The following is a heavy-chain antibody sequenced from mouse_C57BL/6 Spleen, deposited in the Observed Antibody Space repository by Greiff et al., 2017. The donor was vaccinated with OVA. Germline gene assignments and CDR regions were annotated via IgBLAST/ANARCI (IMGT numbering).Heavy chain of an antibody. V-gene: IGHV5-9-1*02. D-gene: IGHD1-1*01. CDR1: GFTFSSYA. CDR3: TRDSYGSSSGYYFDY. J-gene: IGHJ2*01. CDR2: ISSGGDYI. Sequence: DVMLLESGAGLVKPGGSLKLSCAASGFTFSSYAMSWVRQTPEKRLEWVAYISSGGDYIYYADTVKGRFTISRDNARNTLYLQMSSLKSEDTAMYYCTRDSYGSSSGYYFDYWGQGTTLTVSS.